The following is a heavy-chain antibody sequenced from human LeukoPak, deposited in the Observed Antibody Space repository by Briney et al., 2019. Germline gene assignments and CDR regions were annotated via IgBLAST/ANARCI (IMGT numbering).Heavy chain of an antibody. J-gene: IGHJ6*02. CDR2: INLLGSTL. CDR3: ARGHYGLDV. Sequence: PGGSLRLSCAASGFTFSGHYMSWIRQAPGKGLEWVSYINLLGSTLYYADSVKGRFTISRDNAKNSLYLQMKSLRDEDTAVYYCARGHYGLDVWGQGTTVTVSS. V-gene: IGHV3-11*01. CDR1: GFTFSGHY.